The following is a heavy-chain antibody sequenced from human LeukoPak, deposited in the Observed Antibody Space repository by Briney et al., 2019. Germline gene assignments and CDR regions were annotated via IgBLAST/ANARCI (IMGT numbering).Heavy chain of an antibody. CDR1: GYTFTSYG. D-gene: IGHD4-17*01. CDR3: ARVQTVGPRWFDP. CDR2: ISGYNGNT. V-gene: IGHV1-18*01. J-gene: IGHJ5*02. Sequence: ASVKVSCKASGYTFTSYGISWVRQAPGQGPEWMGWISGYNGNTNYAQKFQGRVIMTTDTSTSTAYMELRSLRSADTAVYYCARVQTVGPRWFDPWGQGTLVTVSS.